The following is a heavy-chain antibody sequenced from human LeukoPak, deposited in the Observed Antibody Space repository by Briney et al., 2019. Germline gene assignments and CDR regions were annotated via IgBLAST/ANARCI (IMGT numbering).Heavy chain of an antibody. D-gene: IGHD3-10*01. V-gene: IGHV1-18*01. CDR3: ARSDISIVRGAMV. Sequence: GASVKVSCKASGYTFTTYGISWVRQAPGQGLEWMGWISGYNGNTNYAQKFQGRITMTTETSTSTAYMELRSLRSDDPAVYYCARSDISIVRGAMVWGQGTLVIVSS. CDR2: ISGYNGNT. J-gene: IGHJ4*02. CDR1: GYTFTTYG.